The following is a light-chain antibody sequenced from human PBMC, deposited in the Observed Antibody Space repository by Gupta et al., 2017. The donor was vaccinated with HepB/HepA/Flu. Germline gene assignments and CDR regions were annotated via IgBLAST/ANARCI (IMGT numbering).Light chain of an antibody. Sequence: SSEVTQPPSVSVSPGQTARITCSGDALSKQYGHWYQKKPGQAPVLVIYKDNERPSGISGRFSGSSPGTEVTLTISGVQAEDEADYYCQSLDISGVYVVFGGGTKLTVL. J-gene: IGLJ2*01. CDR1: ALSKQY. V-gene: IGLV3-25*02. CDR3: QSLDISGVYVV. CDR2: KDN.